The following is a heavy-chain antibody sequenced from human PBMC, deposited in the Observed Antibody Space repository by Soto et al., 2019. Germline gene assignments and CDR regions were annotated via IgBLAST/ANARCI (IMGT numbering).Heavy chain of an antibody. Sequence: GGSLRLSCAASGFTFSDYWMNWVRQAPGRGLEWVAGTRYDGGETKYVDSVKGRFTISRDNAKNLLYLQVASLRAEDTAVYYCARDGVSPGLYFDFWGQGTLVTVSS. D-gene: IGHD3-10*01. V-gene: IGHV3-7*05. J-gene: IGHJ4*02. CDR2: TRYDGGET. CDR3: ARDGVSPGLYFDF. CDR1: GFTFSDYW.